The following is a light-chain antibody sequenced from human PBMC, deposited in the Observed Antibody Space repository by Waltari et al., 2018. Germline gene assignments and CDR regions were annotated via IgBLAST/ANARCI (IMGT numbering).Light chain of an antibody. CDR2: EDS. Sequence: SYELTQPSSVSVSPGQTAKILCSGDILAKQYARWFQQKPGQAPHLLIYEDSERPSEIPGRFSGSSSGTTVTLTITGAHVDDEADYYCFSAADNNWVFGGGTKLTVL. V-gene: IGLV3-27*01. CDR3: FSAADNNWV. J-gene: IGLJ3*02. CDR1: ILAKQY.